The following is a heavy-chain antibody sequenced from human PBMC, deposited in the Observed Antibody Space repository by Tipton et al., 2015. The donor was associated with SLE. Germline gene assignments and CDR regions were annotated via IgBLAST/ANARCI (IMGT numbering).Heavy chain of an antibody. D-gene: IGHD2-2*03. J-gene: IGHJ3*02. Sequence: GLVKPSETLSLTCAVYGGSLSGYYWCWIRQPPGKGLEWIGEINHSGSTKYNPSLKSRVTISVDTSKNQFSMKLSSVTAADTAVYYCARVAGWIEDAFDIWSQEAMVTVSS. CDR3: ARVAGWIEDAFDI. V-gene: IGHV4-34*01. CDR1: GGSLSGYY. CDR2: INHSGST.